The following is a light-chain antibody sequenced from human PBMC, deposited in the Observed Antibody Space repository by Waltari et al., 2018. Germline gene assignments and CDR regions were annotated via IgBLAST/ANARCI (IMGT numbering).Light chain of an antibody. CDR2: DTS. V-gene: IGKV3-11*01. Sequence: EIVLTPSPASLSLSPGEGATLSCRASQSVRNYLTWYQQKPGQAPRLLIYDTSIRATGIPARFSGSGSGTDFTLTIGSVEPEDFAVYYCQQREDWPLTFGGGTKVEIK. CDR1: QSVRNY. J-gene: IGKJ4*01. CDR3: QQREDWPLT.